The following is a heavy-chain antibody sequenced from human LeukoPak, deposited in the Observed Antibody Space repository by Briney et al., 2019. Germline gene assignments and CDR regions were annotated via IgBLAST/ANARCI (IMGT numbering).Heavy chain of an antibody. J-gene: IGHJ4*02. D-gene: IGHD6-13*01. V-gene: IGHV1-2*06. CDR2: INPNSGGT. CDR3: ARGYSSSWLDY. Sequence: GASVKVSCKASGYTFTAFYMHWVRQAPGQGLEWMGRINPNSGGTKYAQKFQGRVTMTTDTSINTAYLELSRLRSDDMAVYYCARGYSSSWLDYWGQGTLVTVSS. CDR1: GYTFTAFY.